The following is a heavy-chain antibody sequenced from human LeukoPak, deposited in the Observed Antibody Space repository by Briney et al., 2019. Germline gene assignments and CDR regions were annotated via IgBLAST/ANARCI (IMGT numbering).Heavy chain of an antibody. Sequence: ASVKVSCKVSGYTLTELSMHWVRQAPGKGLEWMGGFDPEDGETIYAQKFQGRVTMTEDTSTDTAYMELSSLRSEDMAVYYCARGWELRSWKNWFDPWGQGTLVTVSS. J-gene: IGHJ5*02. CDR1: GYTLTELS. CDR2: FDPEDGET. D-gene: IGHD1-26*01. V-gene: IGHV1-24*01. CDR3: ARGWELRSWKNWFDP.